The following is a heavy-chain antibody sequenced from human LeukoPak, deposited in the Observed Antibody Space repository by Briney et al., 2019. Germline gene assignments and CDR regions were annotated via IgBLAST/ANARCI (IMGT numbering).Heavy chain of an antibody. CDR2: IYSDNT. J-gene: IGHJ4*02. Sequence: GGSLRLSYTVSGFTVSSNSMSWVRQAPGKGLEWVSFIYSDNTHYSDSVKGRFTISRDKSKNTLYLQMNSLRAEDTAVYYCARRAGAYSHPYDYWGQGTLVTVSS. D-gene: IGHD4/OR15-4a*01. CDR3: ARRAGAYSHPYDY. V-gene: IGHV3-53*01. CDR1: GFTVSSNS.